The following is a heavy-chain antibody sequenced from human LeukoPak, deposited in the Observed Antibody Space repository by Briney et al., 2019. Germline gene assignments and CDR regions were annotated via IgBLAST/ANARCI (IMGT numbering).Heavy chain of an antibody. J-gene: IGHJ4*02. CDR2: INHSGST. D-gene: IGHD6-13*01. CDR1: GGSFSGYY. CDR3: ARGYSSSWYSFDY. V-gene: IGHV4-34*01. Sequence: ASETLSLTCAVYGGSFSGYYWSWIHQPPGKGLEWIGEINHSGSTNYNPSLKSRVTISVDTSKNQFSLKLSSVTAADTAVYYCARGYSSSWYSFDYWGQGTLVTVSS.